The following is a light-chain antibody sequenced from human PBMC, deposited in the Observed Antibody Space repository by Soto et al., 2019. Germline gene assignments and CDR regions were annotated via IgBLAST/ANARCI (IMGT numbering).Light chain of an antibody. CDR1: QSVSSSY. J-gene: IGKJ2*01. CDR3: QQYGGSPPYT. Sequence: EIVLTQSPGTLSLSRGERVTLSCRASQSVSSSYLAWYQQKPAQAPRLLIYGASNRATGIPARFSGSGSGTDFTLTISRLEPEDFAVYYCQQYGGSPPYTFGQGTKLEIK. V-gene: IGKV3-20*01. CDR2: GAS.